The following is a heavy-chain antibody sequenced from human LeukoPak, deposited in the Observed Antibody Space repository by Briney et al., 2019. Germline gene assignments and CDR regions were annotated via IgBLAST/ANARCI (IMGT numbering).Heavy chain of an antibody. CDR2: FSYDGSSK. CDR3: ARYLWGTYYFDY. CDR1: GFTFSNYA. Sequence: PGGSLRHSCAASGFTFSNYAMHWVRQAPGKGLEWVAIFSYDGSSKYYADSVKGRFTISRDNSKNTLYLQMNSLRAEDTAVYYCARYLWGTYYFDYWGQGTLVIVSS. D-gene: IGHD3-16*01. J-gene: IGHJ4*02. V-gene: IGHV3-30-3*01.